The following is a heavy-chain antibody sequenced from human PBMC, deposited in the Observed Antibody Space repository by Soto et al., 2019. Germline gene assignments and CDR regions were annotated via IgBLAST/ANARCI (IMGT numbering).Heavy chain of an antibody. Sequence: QVQLVQSGAEVKKPGSSVKVSCKASGGTFSSYAISWVRQAPGQGLEWMGGIIPIFGTANYAQKFQGRVTMTADESTSTAYMELSSLRAEDTAVYYCARAYYDWARYYYGMDVWGQGTTVTVSS. D-gene: IGHD3-3*01. CDR2: IIPIFGTA. J-gene: IGHJ6*02. CDR3: ARAYYDWARYYYGMDV. CDR1: GGTFSSYA. V-gene: IGHV1-69*12.